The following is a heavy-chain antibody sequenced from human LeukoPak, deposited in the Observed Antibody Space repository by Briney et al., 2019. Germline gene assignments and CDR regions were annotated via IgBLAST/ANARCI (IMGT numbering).Heavy chain of an antibody. J-gene: IGHJ4*02. CDR1: GGSFSGYY. CDR3: ASLSPAGYYYDSSGYVGRTDY. CDR2: IYYSGST. Sequence: PSETLSLTCAVYGGSFSGYYWSWIRQPPGKGLEWIGSIYYSGSTYYNPSLKSRVTISVDTSKNQFSLKLSSVTAADTAVYYCASLSPAGYYYDSSGYVGRTDYWGQGTLVTVSS. V-gene: IGHV4-34*01. D-gene: IGHD3-22*01.